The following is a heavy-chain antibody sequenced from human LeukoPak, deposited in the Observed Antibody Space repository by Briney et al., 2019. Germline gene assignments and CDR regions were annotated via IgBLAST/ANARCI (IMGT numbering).Heavy chain of an antibody. CDR3: ARGYSGTYRIDY. J-gene: IGHJ4*02. CDR2: INSDGSST. D-gene: IGHD1-26*01. CDR1: GFTFSSYW. Sequence: PGGSLRLSCAASGFTFSSYWMHWVRQAPGKGLVWVSRINSDGSSTSYADSVKGRFTISRDNAKNTLPLQMNRLRADDTAVYYCARGYSGTYRIDYWGQGTLVTVSS. V-gene: IGHV3-74*01.